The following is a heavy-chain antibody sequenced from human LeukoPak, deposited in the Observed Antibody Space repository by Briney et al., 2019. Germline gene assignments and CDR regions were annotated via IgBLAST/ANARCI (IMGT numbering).Heavy chain of an antibody. CDR2: ISYDGSNK. V-gene: IGHV3-30-3*01. J-gene: IGHJ4*02. Sequence: GGSLRLSCAASEFTFSSYAMHWVRQAPGKGLEWVAVISYDGSNKYYADSVKGRFTISRDNSKNTLYLQMNSLRAEDTAVYYCAGQDYYGSYWSQGTLVTVSS. D-gene: IGHD3-10*01. CDR3: AGQDYYGSY. CDR1: EFTFSSYA.